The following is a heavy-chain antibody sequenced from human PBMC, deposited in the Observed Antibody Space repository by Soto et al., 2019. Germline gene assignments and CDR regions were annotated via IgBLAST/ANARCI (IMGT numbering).Heavy chain of an antibody. CDR3: ARDPLKYSLYNWFVP. D-gene: IGHD6-6*01. V-gene: IGHV1-69*13. J-gene: IGHJ5*02. CDR2: IIPIFGTA. CDR1: GGTFSSYA. Sequence: SVKVSCKASGGTFSSYAISWVRQAPGQGLEWMGGIIPIFGTANYAQKFQGRVTITADESTSTAYMELSSQRSEDTAVYYSARDPLKYSLYNWFVPWGQGTLVSVSS.